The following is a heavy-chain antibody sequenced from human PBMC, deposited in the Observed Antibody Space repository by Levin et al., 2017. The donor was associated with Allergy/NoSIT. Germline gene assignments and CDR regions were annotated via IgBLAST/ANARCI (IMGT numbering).Heavy chain of an antibody. CDR3: AKDRIFEGGAGSFDY. CDR1: KFTFSSYV. V-gene: IGHV3-23*01. D-gene: IGHD2-21*01. J-gene: IGHJ4*02. Sequence: PGGSLRLSCVASKFTFSSYVMSWVRQAPGKGLEWVSAISGGGGTTYYADSVKGRFTISRDNSKNTLFLQMSSLRAEDTAVYYCAKDRIFEGGAGSFDYWGQGSLVTVSS. CDR2: ISGGGGTT.